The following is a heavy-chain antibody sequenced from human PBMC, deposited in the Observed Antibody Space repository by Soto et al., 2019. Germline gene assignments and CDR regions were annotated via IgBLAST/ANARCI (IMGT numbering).Heavy chain of an antibody. V-gene: IGHV5-10-1*01. CDR3: TRDLDYGGNSDSIDI. D-gene: IGHD4-17*01. CDR2: IDPTDSYT. CDR1: GYSFTTYW. Sequence: GESLKISCQASGYSFTTYWISWVRQMPGKGLECMGRIDPTDSYTDYSPSFQGHVTMSVDRSINTAYLEWSSLKASDTAMYYCTRDLDYGGNSDSIDIWGQGTMVSVSS. J-gene: IGHJ3*02.